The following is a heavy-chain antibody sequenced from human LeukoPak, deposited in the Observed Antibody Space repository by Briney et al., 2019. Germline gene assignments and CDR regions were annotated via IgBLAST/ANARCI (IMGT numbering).Heavy chain of an antibody. CDR2: ISYDGSNK. CDR3: AKDLGSYSPPENY. V-gene: IGHV3-30-3*01. J-gene: IGHJ4*02. D-gene: IGHD1-26*01. CDR1: GFTFSTYA. Sequence: PGGSLRLSCSASGFTFSTYAMHWVRQAPGKGLEWVALISYDGSNKKYADSVKGRFTISRDNSKNTLYLQMNSLRAEDTAVYYCAKDLGSYSPPENYWGQGTLVTVSS.